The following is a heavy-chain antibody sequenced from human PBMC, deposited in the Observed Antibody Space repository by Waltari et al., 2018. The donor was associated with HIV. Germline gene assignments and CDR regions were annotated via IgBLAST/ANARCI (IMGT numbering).Heavy chain of an antibody. CDR3: TRDGLYYDFWSGYPGY. D-gene: IGHD3-3*01. J-gene: IGHJ4*02. CDR2: IRSKAYGGTT. Sequence: EVQLVESGGGLVQPGRSLRLSCTASGFNFGDYFMSWFRQAPGKGVEGVGFIRSKAYGGTTEYAAYVKGRFTISRDDSKSIAYLQMNSLKTEDTAVYYCTRDGLYYDFWSGYPGYWGQGTLVTVSS. CDR1: GFNFGDYF. V-gene: IGHV3-49*03.